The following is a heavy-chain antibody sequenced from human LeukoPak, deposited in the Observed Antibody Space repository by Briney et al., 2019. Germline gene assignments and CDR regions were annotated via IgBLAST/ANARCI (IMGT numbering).Heavy chain of an antibody. CDR3: ARRQVVVGSMDV. V-gene: IGHV1-18*01. J-gene: IGHJ6*02. Sequence: ASVKVSCKASGYTFSSYGISWVRQAPGQGLEWMGWINPYNGNTKYAQKLQGRVTMTTDTSTSTAYMELRSLRSDDTAVYYCARRQVVVGSMDVWGQGTTVTVSS. D-gene: IGHD2-2*01. CDR1: GYTFSSYG. CDR2: INPYNGNT.